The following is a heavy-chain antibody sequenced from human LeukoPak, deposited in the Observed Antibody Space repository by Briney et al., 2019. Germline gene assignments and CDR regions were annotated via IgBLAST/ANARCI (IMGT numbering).Heavy chain of an antibody. D-gene: IGHD5-18*01. CDR2: IYSGGGT. V-gene: IGHV3-53*01. J-gene: IGHJ6*03. Sequence: PPGGSLRLSCAVSGFTVSSNYMSWVRQAPGKGLEWVSLIYSGGGTYYADSVRGRFAISRDNAKNSLYLQMNSLRAEDTAVYYCARDDDGRYSYGYYYYYYMDVWGKGTTVTVSS. CDR3: ARDDDGRYSYGYYYYYYMDV. CDR1: GFTVSSNY.